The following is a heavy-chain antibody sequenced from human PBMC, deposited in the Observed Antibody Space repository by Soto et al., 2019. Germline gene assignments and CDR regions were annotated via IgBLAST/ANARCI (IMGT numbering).Heavy chain of an antibody. D-gene: IGHD5-12*01. CDR1: GFTFSSYA. J-gene: IGHJ6*02. CDR3: ARGGYSGYDFRRLHYGMDV. V-gene: IGHV3-30-3*01. Sequence: QVQLVESGGGVVQPGRSLRLSCAASGFTFSSYAMHWVRQAPGKGLEWVAVISYDGSNKYYADSVKGRFTISRDNSKNTLYLQMNSLRAEDTAVYYCARGGYSGYDFRRLHYGMDVWGQGTTVTVSS. CDR2: ISYDGSNK.